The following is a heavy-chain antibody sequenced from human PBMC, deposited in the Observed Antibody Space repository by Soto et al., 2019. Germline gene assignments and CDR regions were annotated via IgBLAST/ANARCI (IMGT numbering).Heavy chain of an antibody. V-gene: IGHV3-11*01. D-gene: IGHD6-13*01. CDR3: ATIAADLRRYYYYYTDV. J-gene: IGHJ6*03. Sequence: GGSLRLSCAASGFTFSDHYMSWIRQAPGEGLEWISYISSTSATIYYADSVKGRFTISRDNAKNSLYLQMNSLRAEDTAVYYCATIAADLRRYYYYYTDVWGKGTTVTVSS. CDR1: GFTFSDHY. CDR2: ISSTSATI.